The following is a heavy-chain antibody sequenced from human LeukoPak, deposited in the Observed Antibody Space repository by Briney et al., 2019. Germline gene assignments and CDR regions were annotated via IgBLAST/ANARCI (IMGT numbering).Heavy chain of an antibody. CDR2: INHSGST. Sequence: SETLSLTCAVYGGSFSGYYWSWIRQPPGKGLEWIGEINHSGSTNYNPSLKSRVTISVDTSKNQFSLKLSSVTAADTAMYYCARGRYFDYWGQGTPVTVSS. V-gene: IGHV4-34*01. CDR1: GGSFSGYY. J-gene: IGHJ4*02. CDR3: ARGRYFDY.